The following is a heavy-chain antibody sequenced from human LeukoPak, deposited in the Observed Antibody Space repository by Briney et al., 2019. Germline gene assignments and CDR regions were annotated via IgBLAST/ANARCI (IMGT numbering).Heavy chain of an antibody. CDR3: ARGSPPYYPYYMDV. CDR1: GGSISSHY. V-gene: IGHV4-59*11. CDR2: IYYSGST. D-gene: IGHD1-26*01. J-gene: IGHJ6*03. Sequence: SETLSLTCTVSGGSISSHYWSWIRQPPGKGLEWIGYIYYSGSTNYNPSLKSRATISVDTSKNQFSLKLSSVTAADTAVYYCARGSPPYYPYYMDVWGKGTTVTVSS.